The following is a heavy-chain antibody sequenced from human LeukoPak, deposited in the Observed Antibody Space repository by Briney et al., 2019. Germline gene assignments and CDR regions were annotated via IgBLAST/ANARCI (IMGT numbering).Heavy chain of an antibody. J-gene: IGHJ4*02. Sequence: PGGSLRLSCAASGFTFSSYEMSWVRQAPGKGLEWVSHISGSGSDIHYAGSVRGRFTISRDNAHNSLYLQMSSLRAEDTAVYYCARDLRVGAINFDYWGQGTLVTVSP. D-gene: IGHD1-26*01. V-gene: IGHV3-48*03. CDR1: GFTFSSYE. CDR2: ISGSGSDI. CDR3: ARDLRVGAINFDY.